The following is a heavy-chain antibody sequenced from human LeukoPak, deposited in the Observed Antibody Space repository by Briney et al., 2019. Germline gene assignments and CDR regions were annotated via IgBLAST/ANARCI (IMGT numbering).Heavy chain of an antibody. V-gene: IGHV3-48*04. CDR1: GFTFNTFN. J-gene: IGHJ4*02. CDR3: AREFGSWADY. Sequence: PGGSLRLSCAASGFTFNTFNMNWVRQAPGKGLEWVSYISSSSSTIYYADSVKGRFTISRDNAKNSLYLQMNSLRAEDTAVYYCAREFGSWADYWGQGTLVTVSS. CDR2: ISSSSSTI. D-gene: IGHD6-13*01.